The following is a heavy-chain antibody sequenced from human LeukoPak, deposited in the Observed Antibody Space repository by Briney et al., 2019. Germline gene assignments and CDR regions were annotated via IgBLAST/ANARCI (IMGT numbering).Heavy chain of an antibody. Sequence: SETLSLTCSVSGYSISSGYYWGWIRQPPGKGLEWIGSVYHSGSTYYNPSLKSRVTISVDTSKNQFSLRLSSVTAADTAVYYCARDGGKGFGEPAQDYYYGLDVWGQGTTVTVSS. D-gene: IGHD3-10*01. CDR1: GYSISSGYY. CDR2: VYHSGST. J-gene: IGHJ6*02. V-gene: IGHV4-38-2*02. CDR3: ARDGGKGFGEPAQDYYYGLDV.